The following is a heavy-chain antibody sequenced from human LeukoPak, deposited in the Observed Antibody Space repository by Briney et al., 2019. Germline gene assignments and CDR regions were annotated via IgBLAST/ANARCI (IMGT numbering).Heavy chain of an antibody. CDR3: ARDKYDILTGYYYYGMDV. CDR2: INPNSGGT. Sequence: ASVKVSCKASGYTFTCYYMHWVRQAPGQGLEWMGWINPNSGGTNYEQKFQGRGTMTRDTYISTAYMELSRLRSDDTAVYYCARDKYDILTGYYYYGMDVWGQGTTVTVSS. V-gene: IGHV1-2*02. CDR1: GYTFTCYY. D-gene: IGHD3-9*01. J-gene: IGHJ6*02.